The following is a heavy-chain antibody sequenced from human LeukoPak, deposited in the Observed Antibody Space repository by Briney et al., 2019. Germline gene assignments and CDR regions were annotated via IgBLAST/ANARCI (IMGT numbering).Heavy chain of an antibody. D-gene: IGHD3-3*01. CDR1: RFTLSTYW. V-gene: IGHV3-7*01. CDR3: ARGVPYDSWSGPHYSDY. J-gene: IGHJ4*02. CDR2: IKQDGSQE. Sequence: GGSLRLSCAASRFTLSTYWMSWVRQAPGKGLEWVAHIKQDGSQEYYVDSVKGRFTISRDSAKNSLYLQMNSLRAEDTAVYYCARGVPYDSWSGPHYSDYWGQGALVTVSS.